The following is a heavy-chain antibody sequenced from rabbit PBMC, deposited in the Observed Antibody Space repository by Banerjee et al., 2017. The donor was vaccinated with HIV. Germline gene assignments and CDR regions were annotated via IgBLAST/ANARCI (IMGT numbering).Heavy chain of an antibody. CDR3: ARDPYYRYGSAGYGDL. D-gene: IGHD6-1*01. J-gene: IGHJ4*01. CDR1: GFSFSSGYY. V-gene: IGHV1S40*01. Sequence: QSLEESGGDLVKPEGSLTLTCTASGFSFSSGYYMCWVRQAPGKGLEWIACIDAVIGSTWYASWAKGRFTISKTSSTTVTLQMTSLTAADTATYFCARDPYYRYGSAGYGDLWGPGTLVTVS. CDR2: IDAVIGST.